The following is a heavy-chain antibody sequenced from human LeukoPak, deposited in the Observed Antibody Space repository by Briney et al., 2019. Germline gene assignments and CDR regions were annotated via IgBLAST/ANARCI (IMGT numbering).Heavy chain of an antibody. Sequence: SETLSLTCTVSGGSISSYYWSWIRQPAGKGLEWIGRIYYSGSTYYNPSLKSRVTISVDTSQNQFSLKLTSVTAADTAVYYCARHVLYGGYGRGFDYWGQGTLVTVSS. V-gene: IGHV4-59*05. D-gene: IGHD5-12*01. CDR3: ARHVLYGGYGRGFDY. CDR1: GGSISSYY. J-gene: IGHJ4*02. CDR2: IYYSGST.